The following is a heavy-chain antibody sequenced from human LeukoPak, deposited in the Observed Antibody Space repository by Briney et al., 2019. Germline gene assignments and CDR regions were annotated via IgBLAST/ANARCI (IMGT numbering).Heavy chain of an antibody. V-gene: IGHV1-69*05. D-gene: IGHD6-19*01. CDR3: ARVRRSSGPLDY. CDR1: GGTFSSYA. J-gene: IGHJ4*02. CDR2: IIPIFGTA. Sequence: SVKASCKASGGTFSSYAISWVRQAPGQGLEWMGGIIPIFGTANYAQKFQGRVTITTDESTSTAYMELSSLRSEDTAVYYCARVRRSSGPLDYWGQGTLVTVSS.